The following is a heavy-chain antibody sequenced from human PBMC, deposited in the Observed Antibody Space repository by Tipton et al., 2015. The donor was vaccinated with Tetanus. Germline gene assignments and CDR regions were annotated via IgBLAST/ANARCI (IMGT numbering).Heavy chain of an antibody. CDR1: GFTFNDHG. J-gene: IGHJ4*02. CDR2: ISGDGTNT. Sequence: SLRLSCAASGFTFNDHGMHWVRQTPVKGLEWVAIISGDGTNTNYADSVRGRFTIARVNSKNTLYLQMNSLGTEDTGVYYCATKAGSVCSDGTCFSLAHWGQGSQVTVSS. D-gene: IGHD2-15*01. CDR3: ATKAGSVCSDGTCFSLAH. V-gene: IGHV3-30*03.